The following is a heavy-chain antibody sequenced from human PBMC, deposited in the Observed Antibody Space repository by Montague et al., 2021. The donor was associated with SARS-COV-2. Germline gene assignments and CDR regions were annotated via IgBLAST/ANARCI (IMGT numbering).Heavy chain of an antibody. CDR1: GGSISSGGYY. V-gene: IGHV4-31*03. CDR2: IYYSGST. CDR3: ARGADYDFWSGYLRYKWFDP. Sequence: TLSLTCTVSGGSISSGGYYWSWIRQHPGKGLEWIGYIYYSGSTYYNPSLKSRVTISVDTSKNQFSLKLSSVTTADTAVYYCARGADYDFWSGYLRYKWFDPWGLGTPVTVSS. D-gene: IGHD3-3*01. J-gene: IGHJ5*02.